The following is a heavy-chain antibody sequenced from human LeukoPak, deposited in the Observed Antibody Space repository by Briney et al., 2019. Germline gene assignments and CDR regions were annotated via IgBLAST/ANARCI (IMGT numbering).Heavy chain of an antibody. CDR1: GFTFSSYA. D-gene: IGHD3-10*01. Sequence: GGSLRLSCAASGFTFSSYAMSWVRQAPGKGREWVSAISGSGGSTYYADSVKGRFTISRDNSKNTLYLQMNSLRAEDTAVYYCAKAGSLVRGVFDYWGQGTLVTVSS. CDR2: ISGSGGST. V-gene: IGHV3-23*01. CDR3: AKAGSLVRGVFDY. J-gene: IGHJ4*02.